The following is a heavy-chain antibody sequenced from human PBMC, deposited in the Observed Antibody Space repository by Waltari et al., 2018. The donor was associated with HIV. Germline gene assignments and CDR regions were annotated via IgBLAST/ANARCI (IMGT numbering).Heavy chain of an antibody. V-gene: IGHV1-18*04. Sequence: QVRLVQFGAEVKKHGASVKVCCKGYGFSFTKYGFSWVRQARGQGLEWMGWFHTYPGNTDSSDKFQGRVTMTRDTFTNTIYMELTTLKSDDSAIYYCVRDLSPMGKSGWYDSWGQGTVVTVSS. J-gene: IGHJ1*01. D-gene: IGHD6-19*01. CDR3: VRDLSPMGKSGWYDS. CDR1: GFSFTKYG. CDR2: FHTYPGNT.